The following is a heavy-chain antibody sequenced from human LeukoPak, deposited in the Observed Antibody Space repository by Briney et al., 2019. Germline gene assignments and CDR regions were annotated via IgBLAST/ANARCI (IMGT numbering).Heavy chain of an antibody. J-gene: IGHJ3*02. Sequence: SETLSLTCAVYGGSFSGYYWSWIRQPPGKGLEWIGEINHSGSTNYNPSLKSRVTISVDTSKNQFSLKLSSVTAADTAVYYCARHTLIADDAFDIWGQGTMVTVSS. V-gene: IGHV4-34*01. D-gene: IGHD2-15*01. CDR1: GGSFSGYY. CDR3: ARHTLIADDAFDI. CDR2: INHSGST.